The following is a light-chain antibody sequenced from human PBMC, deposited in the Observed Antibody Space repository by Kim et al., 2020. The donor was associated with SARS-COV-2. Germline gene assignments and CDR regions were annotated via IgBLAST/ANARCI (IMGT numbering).Light chain of an antibody. V-gene: IGLV1-44*01. CDR1: TSSIGSNT. Sequence: GQRVTISCSGDTSSIGSNTVSWYQQFPERAPKLLIYANNRRPSGVPDRFSGSKSGTSASLAISGLRAEDEADYHCAAWDDSLLGPVFGGGTQLTVL. J-gene: IGLJ3*02. CDR2: ANN. CDR3: AAWDDSLLGPV.